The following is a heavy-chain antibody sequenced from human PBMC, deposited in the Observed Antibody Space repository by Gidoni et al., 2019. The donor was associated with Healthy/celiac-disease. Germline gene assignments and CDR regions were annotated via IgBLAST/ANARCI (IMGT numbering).Heavy chain of an antibody. CDR1: GGSFSGYY. J-gene: IGHJ4*02. V-gene: IGHV4-34*01. Sequence: QVQLQQWGAGLLKPSETLSLTCAVYGGSFSGYYWCWIRQPPGKGLEWIGEINNSGSTNYNPSLKSRVTISVDTSKNQFSLKLSSVTAADTAVYYCARGGLGYCSGGSCYFGYWGQGTLVTVSS. CDR2: INNSGST. CDR3: ARGGLGYCSGGSCYFGY. D-gene: IGHD2-15*01.